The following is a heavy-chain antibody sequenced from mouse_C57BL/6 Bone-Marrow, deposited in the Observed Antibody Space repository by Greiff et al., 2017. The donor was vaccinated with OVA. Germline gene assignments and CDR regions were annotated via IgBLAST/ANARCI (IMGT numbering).Heavy chain of an antibody. CDR1: GFSLTSYG. Sequence: VQGVESGPGLVQPSQSLSITCTVSGFSLTSYGVHWVRQSPGKGLEWLGVIWRGGSTDYNAAFMSRLSITKDNSKSQVFFKMNSLQADDTAIYDCATYSNYEGTSYYAMDYWGQGTSVTVSS. D-gene: IGHD2-5*01. CDR3: ATYSNYEGTSYYAMDY. V-gene: IGHV2-5*01. CDR2: IWRGGST. J-gene: IGHJ4*01.